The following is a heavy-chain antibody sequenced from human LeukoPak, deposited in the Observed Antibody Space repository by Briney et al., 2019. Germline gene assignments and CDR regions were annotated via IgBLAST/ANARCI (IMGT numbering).Heavy chain of an antibody. V-gene: IGHV3-7*03. D-gene: IGHD3-10*01. J-gene: IGHJ4*02. CDR1: GFTFSSYW. CDR3: ARVSVDPYYYGSGFPPYFDY. Sequence: GGSLRLSCAASGFTFSSYWMSWVRQAPGKGLEWVANIKQDGSEKYYVDSVKGRFTISRGNAKNSLYLQMNSLRAEDTAVYYCARVSVDPYYYGSGFPPYFDYWGQGTLVTVSS. CDR2: IKQDGSEK.